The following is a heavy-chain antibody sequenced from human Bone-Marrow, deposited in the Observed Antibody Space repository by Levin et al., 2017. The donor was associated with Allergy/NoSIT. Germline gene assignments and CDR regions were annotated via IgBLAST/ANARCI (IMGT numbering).Heavy chain of an antibody. V-gene: IGHV3-7*01. J-gene: IGHJ4*02. CDR2: IKEDGSEE. Sequence: PSETLSLTCAASGFTFTNYWMSWVRQAPGKGLEWVANIKEDGSEEYYVDSVKGRFTIFRNNAKDSLYLQMSSLRAEDTAVYYCARLRGYGDYSFDYWGQGTLVTVSS. CDR3: ARLRGYGDYSFDY. CDR1: GFTFTNYW. D-gene: IGHD4-17*01.